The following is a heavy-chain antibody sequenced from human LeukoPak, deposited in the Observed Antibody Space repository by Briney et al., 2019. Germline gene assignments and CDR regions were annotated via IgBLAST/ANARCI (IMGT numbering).Heavy chain of an antibody. Sequence: PGRSLRLSCAASGFTFDDYAMHWVRQAPGKGLEWVSGISWNSGSIGYADSVKGRFTISRDNAKNSLYLQMNSLRAEDTALYYCAKEGEWLRAPFDYWGQGILVTVSS. CDR1: GFTFDDYA. CDR2: ISWNSGSI. D-gene: IGHD5-12*01. J-gene: IGHJ4*02. V-gene: IGHV3-9*01. CDR3: AKEGEWLRAPFDY.